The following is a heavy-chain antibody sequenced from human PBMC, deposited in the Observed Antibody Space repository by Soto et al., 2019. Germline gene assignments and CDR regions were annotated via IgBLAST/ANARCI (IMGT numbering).Heavy chain of an antibody. CDR1: GCTFSSYA. J-gene: IGHJ3*02. Sequence: ASVKVSCKASGCTFSSYAISWVRQAPGQGLEWMGGIIPIFGTANYAQKFQGRVTITADKSTSTAYMELSSLRSEDTAVYYCARDGRGATVDAFDIWGQGTMVTVSS. D-gene: IGHD1-26*01. CDR3: ARDGRGATVDAFDI. CDR2: IIPIFGTA. V-gene: IGHV1-69*06.